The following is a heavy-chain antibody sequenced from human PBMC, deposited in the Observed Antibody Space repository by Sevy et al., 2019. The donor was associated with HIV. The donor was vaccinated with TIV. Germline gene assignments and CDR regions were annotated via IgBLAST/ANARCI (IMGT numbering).Heavy chain of an antibody. V-gene: IGHV3-7*01. D-gene: IGHD3-16*01. Sequence: GGSLRLSCAASGFSFSTYWMTWVRQAPGKGLEWVATMNQDGTERDYLDSVKGRFTISRDNTKTSQFLQMNSLSAEDTGVYYCVRGGLGGFSYSLDCWGQGTLVTVSS. CDR3: VRGGLGGFSYSLDC. CDR2: MNQDGTER. J-gene: IGHJ4*02. CDR1: GFSFSTYW.